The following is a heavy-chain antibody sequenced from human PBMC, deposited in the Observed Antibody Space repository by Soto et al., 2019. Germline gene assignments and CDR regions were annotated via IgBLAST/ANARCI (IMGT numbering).Heavy chain of an antibody. Sequence: PXESLKISWQGSRYAFTSNYIGWVRQMPGKGLEWMGIIYPGDSDTKYSPSFQGQVTISADKSISTAYLQWNSLKASDTAMYYCARASGWAREWFDTWGQGTLVTVSS. CDR3: ARASGWAREWFDT. J-gene: IGHJ5*02. CDR2: IYPGDSDT. V-gene: IGHV5-51*01. D-gene: IGHD2-15*01. CDR1: RYAFTSNY.